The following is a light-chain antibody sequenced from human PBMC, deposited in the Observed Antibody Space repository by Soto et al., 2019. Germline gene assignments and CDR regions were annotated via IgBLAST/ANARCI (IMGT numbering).Light chain of an antibody. CDR2: GAS. Sequence: EIVLTQSPGTLSLSPGERAILSCRASQSVSSNYLAWYQQKPVQAPRLLIYGASSRATGIPDRFSGSGSGTDFTLTISRLEPADFAVYYCQQCGSSPLTFGGGTKVEIK. CDR1: QSVSSNY. J-gene: IGKJ4*01. CDR3: QQCGSSPLT. V-gene: IGKV3-20*01.